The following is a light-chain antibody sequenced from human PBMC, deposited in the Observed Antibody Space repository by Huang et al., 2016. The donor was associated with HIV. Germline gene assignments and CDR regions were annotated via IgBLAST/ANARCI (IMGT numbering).Light chain of an antibody. CDR3: QQYDKWPLT. CDR1: QSIGSE. CDR2: DAS. Sequence: ETVMTQSPGTLSVSPGERVTLSCRASQSIGSELAWYQQKPGQIPRLLLYDASARATSIPTRVTGSGSGTEFTLTISSLQSEDFAVYYCQQYDKWPLTFGGGTKVEIK. V-gene: IGKV3-15*01. J-gene: IGKJ4*01.